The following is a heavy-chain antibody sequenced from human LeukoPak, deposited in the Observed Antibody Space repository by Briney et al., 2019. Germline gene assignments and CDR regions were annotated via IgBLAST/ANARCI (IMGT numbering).Heavy chain of an antibody. D-gene: IGHD3-22*01. CDR2: IYYSGST. CDR1: GGSISSSSYY. Sequence: PSETLSLTCTVSGGSISSSSYYWGWIRQPPGKGLEWIGSIYYSGSTYYNPSLKSRVTISVDTSKNQFSLKLSSVTAADTAVYYCARDLDYYDSSGYYYGDWGQGTLVTVSS. J-gene: IGHJ4*02. CDR3: ARDLDYYDSSGYYYGD. V-gene: IGHV4-39*07.